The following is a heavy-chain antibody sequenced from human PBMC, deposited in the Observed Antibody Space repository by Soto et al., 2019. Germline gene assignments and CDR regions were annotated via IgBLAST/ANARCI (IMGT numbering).Heavy chain of an antibody. CDR1: GFSLSTSGVG. CDR3: AHSHTPPFGYGPYGMDV. D-gene: IGHD5-18*01. CDR2: IYWDDDK. Sequence: SGPTLVKPTQTLTLTCTFSGFSLSTSGVGVGWIRQPPGKALEWLALIYWDDDKRYSPSLKSRLTITKDTSKNQVVLTMTNMDPVDTATYYCAHSHTPPFGYGPYGMDVWGQGTTVTVSS. J-gene: IGHJ6*02. V-gene: IGHV2-5*02.